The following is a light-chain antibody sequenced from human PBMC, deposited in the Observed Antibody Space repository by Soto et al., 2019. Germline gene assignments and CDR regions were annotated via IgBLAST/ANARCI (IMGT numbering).Light chain of an antibody. CDR3: QQYNNWPL. CDR1: QSVRTN. J-gene: IGKJ4*01. CDR2: GAS. V-gene: IGKV3-15*01. Sequence: EAVLTQSPATLSVSAGGTVTLSCRASQSVRTNVAWYQQIPGQAPRLLVYGASTRATGVPARFTGSGSGIEFSLTISSLLSEDSAFYYCQQYNNWPLFGGGTKV.